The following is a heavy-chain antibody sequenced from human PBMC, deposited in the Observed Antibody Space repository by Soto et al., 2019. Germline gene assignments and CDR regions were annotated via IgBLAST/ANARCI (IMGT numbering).Heavy chain of an antibody. CDR2: IYYSGST. D-gene: IGHD3-10*01. V-gene: IGHV4-59*12. CDR1: GGSISTYY. Sequence: PSETLSLTCTVSGGSISTYYWSWIRQPPGKGLEWIGYIYYSGSTNYNPSLRSRVTISVDTSKNQFSLKLSSVTAADTAVYYCAREATYYYGSGSYPPFDYWGQGTLVTVSS. J-gene: IGHJ4*02. CDR3: AREATYYYGSGSYPPFDY.